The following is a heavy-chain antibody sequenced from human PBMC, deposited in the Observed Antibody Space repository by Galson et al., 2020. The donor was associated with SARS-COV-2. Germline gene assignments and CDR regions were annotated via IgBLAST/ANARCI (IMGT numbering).Heavy chain of an antibody. CDR1: GGSTSSISYY. J-gene: IGHJ3*02. CDR2: MFYSGST. V-gene: IGHV4-39*01. D-gene: IGHD2-15*01. CDR3: ASAYCSGGSCHLGDAFDI. Sequence: ASETLSLTCTVSGGSTSSISYYWGWIRQPPGKGLEWIGNMFYSGSTYYNPSLKSRVTISVDTSKNQFSLKLSSVTAADTAVYYCASAYCSGGSCHLGDAFDIWGQGTMVTVSS.